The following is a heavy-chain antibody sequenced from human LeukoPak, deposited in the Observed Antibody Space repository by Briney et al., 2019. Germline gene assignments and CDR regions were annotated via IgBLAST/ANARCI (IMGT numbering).Heavy chain of an antibody. V-gene: IGHV4-59*01. D-gene: IGHD6-19*01. J-gene: IGHJ4*02. CDR3: ARVSYSSGWYEGETGFDY. Sequence: SETLSLTCTVSGGSISSYYWSWIRQPPGKGLEWIGYVYYSGSTNYNPSLKSRVTISVDTSKNQFSLKLSSVTAADTAVYYCARVSYSSGWYEGETGFDYWGQGTLVTVSS. CDR1: GGSISSYY. CDR2: VYYSGST.